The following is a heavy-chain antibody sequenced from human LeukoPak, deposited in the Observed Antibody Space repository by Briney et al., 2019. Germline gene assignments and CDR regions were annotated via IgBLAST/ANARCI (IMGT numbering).Heavy chain of an antibody. CDR2: ISSSGSTI. V-gene: IGHV3-48*03. CDR3: ARDGYYYDSSGYSPFDY. Sequence: PGGXLRLSCAASGFTFSSYEMNWVRQAPGKGLEWVSYISSSGSTIYYADSVKGRFTISRDNAKNSLCLQMNSLRAEDTAVYYCARDGYYYDSSGYSPFDYWGQGTLVTVSS. J-gene: IGHJ4*02. CDR1: GFTFSSYE. D-gene: IGHD3-22*01.